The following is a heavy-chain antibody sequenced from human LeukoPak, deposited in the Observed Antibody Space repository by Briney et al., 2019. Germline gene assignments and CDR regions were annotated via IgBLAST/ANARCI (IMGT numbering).Heavy chain of an antibody. CDR3: ARAPSLASYYFDY. J-gene: IGHJ4*02. CDR1: GFTFSSYA. V-gene: IGHV3-23*01. Sequence: QPGGSLRLSCAASGFTFSSYAMSWVRQAPGKGLEWVSSISGGPGSTYYADSVKGRFTISRDNSKNTLFLQMNSLRIEDTAVYYCARAPSLASYYFDYWGQGTLVTVSS. CDR2: ISGGPGST.